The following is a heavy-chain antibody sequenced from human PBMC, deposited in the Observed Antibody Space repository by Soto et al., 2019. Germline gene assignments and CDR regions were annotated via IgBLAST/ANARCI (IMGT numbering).Heavy chain of an antibody. Sequence: GGSLRLSCAASGFTFSSYGMHWVRQAPGKGLEWVAVIWYDGSNKYYADSVKGRFTISRDNSKNTLYLQMNSLRAEDTAVYYCARFHSQYYYYYGMDVWGQGTTVTVSS. D-gene: IGHD2-15*01. CDR2: IWYDGSNK. CDR3: ARFHSQYYYYYGMDV. CDR1: GFTFSSYG. V-gene: IGHV3-33*01. J-gene: IGHJ6*02.